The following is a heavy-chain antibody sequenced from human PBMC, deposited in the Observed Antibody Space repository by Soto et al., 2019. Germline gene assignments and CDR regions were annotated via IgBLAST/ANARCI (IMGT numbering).Heavy chain of an antibody. CDR3: TTATATASCSSTSCYKVSAFDI. J-gene: IGHJ3*02. Sequence: PGGSLRLSCAASGFTFSNAWMSWVRQAPGKGLEWVGRIKSKTDGGTTDYAAPVKGRFTISRDDSKNTLYLQMNSLKTEDTAVYYCTTATATASCSSTSCYKVSAFDIWGQGTMVTVSS. D-gene: IGHD2-2*02. CDR2: IKSKTDGGTT. V-gene: IGHV3-15*01. CDR1: GFTFSNAW.